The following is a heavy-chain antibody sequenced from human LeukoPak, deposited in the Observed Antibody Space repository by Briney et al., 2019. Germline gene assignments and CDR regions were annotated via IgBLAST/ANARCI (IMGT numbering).Heavy chain of an antibody. CDR1: GFTFSSYA. CDR2: ISGSGGGT. D-gene: IGHD4-17*01. Sequence: GGSLRLSCAASGFTFSSYAMSWVRQAPGKGLEWVSAISGSGGGTYYADSVKGRFTISRDNSKNTLYLQMNSLRAEDTAVYYCAKDFRMTTVTNFDYWGQGTLVTVSS. CDR3: AKDFRMTTVTNFDY. V-gene: IGHV3-23*01. J-gene: IGHJ4*02.